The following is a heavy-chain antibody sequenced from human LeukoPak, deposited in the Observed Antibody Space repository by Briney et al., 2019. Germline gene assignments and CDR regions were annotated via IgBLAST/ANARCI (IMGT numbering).Heavy chain of an antibody. CDR1: GFTFSNYA. J-gene: IGHJ5*02. CDR2: ISSSGGTT. V-gene: IGHV3-23*01. D-gene: IGHD1-1*01. Sequence: GGSLRLSCAASGFTFSNYAMRWVRQAPGRGLEWVSTISSSGGTTYYADSVKGRFTISRDNSKNTLYLQMNNLRAEDTAVYYCAKDPKDNSASWGLGTLVTVSS. CDR3: AKDPKDNSAS.